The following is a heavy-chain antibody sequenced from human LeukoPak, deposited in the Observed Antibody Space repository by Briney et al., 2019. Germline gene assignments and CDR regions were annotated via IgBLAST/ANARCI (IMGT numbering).Heavy chain of an antibody. CDR3: ARGSDSRVYYYGMDV. J-gene: IGHJ6*02. CDR1: GFTFSSYG. CDR2: IWYDGSNK. D-gene: IGHD1-26*01. V-gene: IGHV3-33*01. Sequence: GSLRLSCAASGFTFSSYGMHWVRQAPGKGLGGVAVIWYDGSNKYYADSVKGRFTISRDNSKNTLYLQMNSLRAEDTAVYYCARGSDSRVYYYGMDVWGQGTTVTVSS.